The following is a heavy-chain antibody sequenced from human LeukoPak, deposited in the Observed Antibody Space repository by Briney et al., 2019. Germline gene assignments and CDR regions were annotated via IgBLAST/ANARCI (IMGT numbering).Heavy chain of an antibody. Sequence: VASVKVSCKASGYTFTGYYMHWVRQAPGQGLEWMGRINPNSGGTNYVQKFQGRVTMTRDTSISTAYMELSRLKASDTAMYYCARHLGGITIPRGMDVWGQGTTVTVSS. CDR2: INPNSGGT. CDR3: ARHLGGITIPRGMDV. CDR1: GYTFTGYY. D-gene: IGHD3-3*01. V-gene: IGHV1-2*06. J-gene: IGHJ6*02.